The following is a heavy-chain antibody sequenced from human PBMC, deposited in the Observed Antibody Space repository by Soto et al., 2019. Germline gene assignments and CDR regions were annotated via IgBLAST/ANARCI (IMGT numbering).Heavy chain of an antibody. CDR3: ARVSGIYYYGMDV. V-gene: IGHV4-4*02. J-gene: IGHJ6*02. CDR1: GGSISSSNW. D-gene: IGHD1-26*01. CDR2: IYHSGST. Sequence: QVQLQESGPGLVKPSGILSITCAVSGGSISSSNWWSWVRQHPGKGLEWIGEIYHSGSTNYNPSLKSRVTISVDKSKNQFSLKLSSVIAADTAVYYCARVSGIYYYGMDVWGQGTTVTVS.